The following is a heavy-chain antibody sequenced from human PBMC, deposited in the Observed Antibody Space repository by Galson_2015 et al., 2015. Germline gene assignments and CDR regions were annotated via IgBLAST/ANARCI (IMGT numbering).Heavy chain of an antibody. J-gene: IGHJ4*02. CDR1: GFSLRTSGVG. Sequence: PALVKPTQTLTLTCTFSGFSLRTSGVGVGWIRQPPGKALEWLALIYWDDDKRYSPSLKSRLTITKDTSKNQVVLTMTNMDPVDTATYYCAPLLALGYFDYWGQGTLVTVSS. V-gene: IGHV2-5*02. CDR2: IYWDDDK. D-gene: IGHD2/OR15-2a*01. CDR3: APLLALGYFDY.